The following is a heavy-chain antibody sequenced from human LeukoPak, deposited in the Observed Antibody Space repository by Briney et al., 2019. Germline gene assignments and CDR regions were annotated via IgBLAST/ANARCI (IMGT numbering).Heavy chain of an antibody. CDR2: IIPIFGTA. CDR3: ARAAVPAAMSHYYGMDV. J-gene: IGHJ6*04. V-gene: IGHV1-69*13. D-gene: IGHD2-2*01. Sequence: SVKVSCKASGGTFSSYAISWVRQAPGQGLEWMGGIIPIFGTANYAQKFQGRVTITADESTSTAYMELSSLRSEDTAVYYCARAAVPAAMSHYYGMDVWGKGTTVTVSS. CDR1: GGTFSSYA.